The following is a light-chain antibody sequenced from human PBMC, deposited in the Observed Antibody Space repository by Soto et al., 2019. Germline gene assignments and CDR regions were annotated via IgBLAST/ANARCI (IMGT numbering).Light chain of an antibody. CDR1: QSISSR. CDR2: DAS. Sequence: IHMTQYPSTLSATSGGIVTITCRASQSISSRLAWYPLKPGKAPKLLISDASSLERGVPSTFSGSGSGTEFTLTISTLQPDDFATYFCQQYTGYSRTFGQVTKVDI. CDR3: QQYTGYSRT. J-gene: IGKJ1*01. V-gene: IGKV1-5*01.